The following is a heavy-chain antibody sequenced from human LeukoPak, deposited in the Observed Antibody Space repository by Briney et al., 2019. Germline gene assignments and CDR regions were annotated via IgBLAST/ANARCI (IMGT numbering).Heavy chain of an antibody. V-gene: IGHV4-59*01. Sequence: PSETLSLTCTVSGGSLSSYYWSWIPQPPGEGLEWIGYIYFSGSTNYNPSLKSRVTISVDTSKNQFSLKLSSVTAADTAVYYCARVSSGWSVFDYWGQGTLVTVSS. CDR2: IYFSGST. D-gene: IGHD6-19*01. CDR1: GGSLSSYY. J-gene: IGHJ4*02. CDR3: ARVSSGWSVFDY.